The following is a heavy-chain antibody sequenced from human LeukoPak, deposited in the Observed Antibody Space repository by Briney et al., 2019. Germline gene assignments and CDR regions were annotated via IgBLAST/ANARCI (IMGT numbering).Heavy chain of an antibody. V-gene: IGHV4-61*02. CDR3: ARTYYDRVSGSFRHDTFEI. J-gene: IGHJ3*02. Sequence: PSQTLSLTCSVSGAPVSSGSYFWNWIRQPAGKGLEWLGRIYTSGYTNYNPSLRSRVTISLDTSKSQFSLKLTAVTAADTAIYFCARTYYDRVSGSFRHDTFEIWGQGTLITVSS. CDR1: GAPVSSGSYF. CDR2: IYTSGYT. D-gene: IGHD3-16*02.